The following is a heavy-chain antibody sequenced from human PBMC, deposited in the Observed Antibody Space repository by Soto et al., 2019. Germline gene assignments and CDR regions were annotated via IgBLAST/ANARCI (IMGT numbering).Heavy chain of an antibody. CDR3: ARMENSAVGMDH. CDR1: GYSFSYYW. Sequence: GEALKISCCGSGYSFSYYWNDWVRQMSGKGLEWMGIIYPGDSDTRYSLSFQGQVPISADKSFNPALLQWSRLKASDPARYYCARMENSAVGMDHWGQGTLVTVSS. CDR2: IYPGDSDT. V-gene: IGHV5-51*01. D-gene: IGHD1-26*01. J-gene: IGHJ4*01.